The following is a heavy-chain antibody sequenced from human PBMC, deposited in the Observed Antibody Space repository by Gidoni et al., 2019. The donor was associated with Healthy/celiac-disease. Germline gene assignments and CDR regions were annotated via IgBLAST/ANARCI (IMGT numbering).Heavy chain of an antibody. V-gene: IGHV3-21*01. CDR1: GFTFSSYS. CDR3: ARDLGAATHFDY. CDR2: ISSSSSYI. Sequence: EVQLVESGGGLVKPGGSLRLSCVASGFTFSSYSMNWVRQAPGKGLEWVSSISSSSSYIYYADSVKGRFTISRDNAKNSLYLQMNSLRAEDTAVYYCARDLGAATHFDYWGQGTLVTVSS. D-gene: IGHD6-25*01. J-gene: IGHJ4*02.